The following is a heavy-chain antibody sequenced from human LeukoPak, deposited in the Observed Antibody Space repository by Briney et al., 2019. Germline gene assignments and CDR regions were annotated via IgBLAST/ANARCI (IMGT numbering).Heavy chain of an antibody. CDR1: GFTFSSYS. Sequence: GGSLRLSCAASGFTFSSYSMNWIRQAPGKGLEWVSSISSSSSYIYYADSVKGRFTISRDNAKNSLYLQMNSLRAEDTAVYYCARGGCSGGSCYSPNWFDPWGQGTRVTVSS. CDR2: ISSSSSYI. D-gene: IGHD2-15*01. CDR3: ARGGCSGGSCYSPNWFDP. J-gene: IGHJ5*02. V-gene: IGHV3-21*01.